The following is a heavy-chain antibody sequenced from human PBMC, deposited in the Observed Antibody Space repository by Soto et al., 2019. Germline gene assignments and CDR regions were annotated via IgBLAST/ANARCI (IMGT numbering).Heavy chain of an antibody. J-gene: IGHJ4*01. CDR3: AKDVGPVVPDATQIDGLIER. CDR2: ISYDGNHK. CDR1: GFTFSSFG. V-gene: IGHV3-30*18. D-gene: IGHD2-2*01. Sequence: QVQLVESGGGVVQPGKSLRLSCAASGFTFSSFGLHWVRQAPGKGLEWVAVISYDGNHKHYSDSVKGRFTISRDNSKNMLYLQMNSLRPDDTSLYYCAKDVGPVVPDATQIDGLIERWGHGTLVTVSA.